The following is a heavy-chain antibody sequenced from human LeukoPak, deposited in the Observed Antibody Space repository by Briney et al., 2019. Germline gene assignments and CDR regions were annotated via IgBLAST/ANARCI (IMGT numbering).Heavy chain of an antibody. Sequence: PGGSLRLSCAVSGFTFSSYDMSWVRQAPGKGLEWVSAISGSGASTYYADSVKGRFTISRDNSKSTLYLQMNSLRAEDTAVYYCARGDRYSSSLFGEVDYWGQGTLVTVSS. J-gene: IGHJ4*02. CDR3: ARGDRYSSSLFGEVDY. CDR1: GFTFSSYD. D-gene: IGHD6-13*01. V-gene: IGHV3-23*01. CDR2: ISGSGAST.